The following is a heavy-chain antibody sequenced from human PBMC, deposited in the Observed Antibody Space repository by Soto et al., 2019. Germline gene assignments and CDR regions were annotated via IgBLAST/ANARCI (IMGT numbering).Heavy chain of an antibody. CDR1: GFTFSSYA. D-gene: IGHD4-4*01. CDR3: AKDRYWDYSNYGWFDP. Sequence: PGGSLRLSCAASGFTFSSYAMSWVRQAPGKGLEWVSAISGSGGSTYYADSVKGRFTISRDNSKNTLYLQMNSLRAEDTAVYYCAKDRYWDYSNYGWFDPWGQGTLVTVS. CDR2: ISGSGGST. J-gene: IGHJ5*02. V-gene: IGHV3-23*01.